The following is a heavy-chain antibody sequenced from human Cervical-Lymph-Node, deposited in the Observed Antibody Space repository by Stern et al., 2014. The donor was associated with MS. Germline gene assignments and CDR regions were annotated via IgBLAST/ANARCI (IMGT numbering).Heavy chain of an antibody. Sequence: QVQLVQSGAEVKQPGASVKVSCKASGYIFTAYYIHWVRQAPGQGLEWMGWINPSSGGTNYAQKFQGRVTLTRDTSINTAYMELSRLRSDDTADYYCARDRGGSTGYYVPYWGQGTLVTVSS. CDR1: GYIFTAYY. CDR3: ARDRGGSTGYYVPY. J-gene: IGHJ4*02. CDR2: INPSSGGT. D-gene: IGHD3-9*01. V-gene: IGHV1-2*02.